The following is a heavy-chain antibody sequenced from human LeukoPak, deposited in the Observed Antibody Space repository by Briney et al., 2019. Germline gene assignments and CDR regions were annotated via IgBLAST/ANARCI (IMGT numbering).Heavy chain of an antibody. J-gene: IGHJ4*02. CDR2: INPNSGGT. Sequence: ASVKVSCKASGYTFTGYYMHWVRQAPGQGLEWMGWINPNSGGTNYAQKFQGRVTMTRDTSISTAYMELSRLRSDDTAVYYCAREEYYDFWSGYIDWGQGTLVTVSS. CDR1: GYTFTGYY. CDR3: AREEYYDFWSGYID. D-gene: IGHD3-3*01. V-gene: IGHV1-2*02.